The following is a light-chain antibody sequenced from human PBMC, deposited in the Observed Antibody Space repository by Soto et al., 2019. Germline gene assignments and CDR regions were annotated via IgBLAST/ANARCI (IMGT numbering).Light chain of an antibody. CDR1: SSNIGNNY. Sequence: QSVLTQPPSVSAAPGQKGTISCSGSSSNIGNNYVSWYQQLPGTAPKLLIYDNNKRPSGIPDRFSGSKSGTSATLGITGLQTGDEADYYCGTWDSSLSAGVFGGGTTLTVL. CDR2: DNN. J-gene: IGLJ3*02. V-gene: IGLV1-51*01. CDR3: GTWDSSLSAGV.